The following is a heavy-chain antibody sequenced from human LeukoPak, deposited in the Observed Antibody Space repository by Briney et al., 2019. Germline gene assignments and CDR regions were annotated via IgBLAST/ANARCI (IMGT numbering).Heavy chain of an antibody. CDR1: GFTFSSYW. Sequence: GGSLRLSCAASGFTFSSYWMHWVRQAPGKGLVWVSRINSDGSSTTYADSVKGRFTISRDNAKNTLYLQMNSLRADDTAVYYCARVAAVASTGALDYWGQGTLVTVSS. D-gene: IGHD6-19*01. CDR2: INSDGSST. CDR3: ARVAAVASTGALDY. V-gene: IGHV3-74*01. J-gene: IGHJ4*02.